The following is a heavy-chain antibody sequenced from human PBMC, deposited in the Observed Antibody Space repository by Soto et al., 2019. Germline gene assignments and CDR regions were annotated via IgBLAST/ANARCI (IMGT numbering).Heavy chain of an antibody. CDR3: ARGPTYYYDSSGYYYFDY. CDR2: ISYDGSNK. Sequence: GGSLRLSCAASGFTFSSYAMHWVRQAPGKGLEWVAVISYDGSNKYYADSVKGRFTISRDNSKNTLYLQMNSLRAEDTAVYYCARGPTYYYDSSGYYYFDYWGKGPLVTVSS. CDR1: GFTFSSYA. V-gene: IGHV3-30-3*01. J-gene: IGHJ4*02. D-gene: IGHD3-22*01.